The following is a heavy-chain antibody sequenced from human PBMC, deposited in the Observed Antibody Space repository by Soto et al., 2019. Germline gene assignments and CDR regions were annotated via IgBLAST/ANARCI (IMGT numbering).Heavy chain of an antibody. D-gene: IGHD2-2*01. J-gene: IGHJ4*02. Sequence: EVQLLESGGGLVQPGGSLRLSCVASGFTFSTYTMSWVRQALGKGLEWVSVISGSGGSPSYADSVQGRFSISRDNPKNTLYLQMNSLRGEDTAMYYCAKVRCSTTNCYVPDYWGQGTLVTVSS. CDR2: ISGSGGSP. CDR1: GFTFSTYT. CDR3: AKVRCSTTNCYVPDY. V-gene: IGHV3-23*01.